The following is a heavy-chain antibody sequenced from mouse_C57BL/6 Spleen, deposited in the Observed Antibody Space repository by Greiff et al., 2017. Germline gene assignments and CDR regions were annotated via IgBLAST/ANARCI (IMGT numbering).Heavy chain of an antibody. J-gene: IGHJ3*01. D-gene: IGHD2-14*01. V-gene: IGHV1-69*01. CDR3: ARAGTKRFFAY. CDR2: IDPYDSYT. CDR1: GYTFTSYW. Sequence: VQLHQPGAELVMPGASVKLSCKASGYTFTSYWMHWVKQRPGQGLEWIGEIDPYDSYTNYNQKFKGKSTLTVDKSSSTAYMQLSSLTSEDSAVYYCARAGTKRFFAYWGQGTLVTVSA.